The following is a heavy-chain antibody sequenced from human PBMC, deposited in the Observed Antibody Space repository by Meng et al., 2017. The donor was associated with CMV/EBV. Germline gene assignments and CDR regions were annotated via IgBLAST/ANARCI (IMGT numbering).Heavy chain of an antibody. J-gene: IGHJ6*02. CDR1: GGSISSYY. V-gene: IGHV4-59*01. CDR2: IYYSGST. D-gene: IGHD1-7*01. CDR3: ARYNWNFDYYYGMDV. Sequence: SETLSLTCTVSGGSISSYYWSWIRQPPGKGLEWIGYIYYSGSTNYNPSLKSRVTISVDTSKNQFSLKLGSVTAADTAVYYCARYNWNFDYYYGMDVWGQGTTVTVSS.